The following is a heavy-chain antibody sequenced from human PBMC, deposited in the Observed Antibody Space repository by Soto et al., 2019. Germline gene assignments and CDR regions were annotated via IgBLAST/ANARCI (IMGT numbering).Heavy chain of an antibody. CDR3: ATADSGPKFDY. D-gene: IGHD5-12*01. J-gene: IGHJ4*02. CDR1: GNTFPIYT. V-gene: IGHV1-18*04. CDR2: ISIYTGNT. Sequence: QVQLVQSGDELKKPGASVKVSCKPSGNTFPIYTIGWVRQAPGRGLEWMGWISIYTGNTNYGEKVQGRITMTTDRDKNTVYMELRSLRSDDPAVYFCATADSGPKFDYWGQGTRVTVSS.